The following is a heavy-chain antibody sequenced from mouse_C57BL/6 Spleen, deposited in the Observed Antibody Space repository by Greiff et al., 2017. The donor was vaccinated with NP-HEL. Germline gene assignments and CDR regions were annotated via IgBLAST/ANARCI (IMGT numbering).Heavy chain of an antibody. V-gene: IGHV7-3*01. CDR2: IRNKANGYTT. CDR1: GFTFTDYY. J-gene: IGHJ4*01. Sequence: EVQLVESGGGLVQPGGSLSLSCAASGFTFTDYYMSWVRQPPGKALEWLGFIRNKANGYTTEYSASVKGRFTISRDNSQSILYLQMNALRAEDSATYYCARFYYGSSGYYAMDYWGQGTSVTVSS. D-gene: IGHD1-1*01. CDR3: ARFYYGSSGYYAMDY.